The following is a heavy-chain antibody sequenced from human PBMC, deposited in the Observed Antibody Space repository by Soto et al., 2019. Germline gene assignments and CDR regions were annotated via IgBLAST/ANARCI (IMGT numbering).Heavy chain of an antibody. D-gene: IGHD2-2*01. CDR2: INSDGSST. CDR1: GFTFSSDW. Sequence: PGGSLRLSCAASGFTFSSDWMHWVRQAPGKGLVWVSRINSDGSSTTYADSVKGRFTISRDNAKNTLYLQMNSLRAEDTAVYYCARVETCSSTSCYSVFDYWGQGTLVTVSS. J-gene: IGHJ4*02. V-gene: IGHV3-74*03. CDR3: ARVETCSSTSCYSVFDY.